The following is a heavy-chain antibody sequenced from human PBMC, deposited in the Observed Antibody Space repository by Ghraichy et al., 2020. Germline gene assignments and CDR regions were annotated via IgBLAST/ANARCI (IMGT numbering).Heavy chain of an antibody. CDR1: GGSISSYY. J-gene: IGHJ5*02. CDR2: IYTSGST. V-gene: IGHV4-4*07. D-gene: IGHD3-3*01. Sequence: SETLSLTCTVSGGSISSYYWSWIRQPAGKGLEWIGRIYTSGSTNYNPSLKSRVTMSVDTSKNQFSLKLSSVTAADTAVYYCARDNIFGVVRRNWFDPWGQGTLVTVSS. CDR3: ARDNIFGVVRRNWFDP.